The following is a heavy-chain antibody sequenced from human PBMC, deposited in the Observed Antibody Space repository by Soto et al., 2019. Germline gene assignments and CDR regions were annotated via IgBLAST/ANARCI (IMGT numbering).Heavy chain of an antibody. V-gene: IGHV4-59*08. Sequence: SETLSLTCTVSGGSISSYYWSWIRQPPGKGLEWIGYIYYSGSTNYNPSLKSRVTISVDTSKNQFSLKLSSVTAADTAVYYCAGTYYYGSGSLYFDYWGQGTLVTVSS. CDR1: GGSISSYY. CDR2: IYYSGST. J-gene: IGHJ4*02. CDR3: AGTYYYGSGSLYFDY. D-gene: IGHD3-10*01.